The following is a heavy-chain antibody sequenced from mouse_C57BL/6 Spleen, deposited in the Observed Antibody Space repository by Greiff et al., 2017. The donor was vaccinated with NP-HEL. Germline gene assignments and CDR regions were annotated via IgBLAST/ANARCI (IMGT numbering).Heavy chain of an antibody. D-gene: IGHD3-2*02. J-gene: IGHJ4*01. V-gene: IGHV1-50*01. CDR3: ARRSSGYEYYAMDY. CDR2: IDPSDSYT. Sequence: QVQLQQPGAELVKPGASVKLSCKASGYTFTSYWMQWVKQRPGQGLEWIGEIDPSDSYTNYNQKFKGKATLTVDTSSSTAYMQLSSLTSEDSAVYYCARRSSGYEYYAMDYWGQGTSVTVSS. CDR1: GYTFTSYW.